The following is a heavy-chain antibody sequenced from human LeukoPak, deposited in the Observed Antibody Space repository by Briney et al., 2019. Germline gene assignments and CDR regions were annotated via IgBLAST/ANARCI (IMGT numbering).Heavy chain of an antibody. CDR1: GFTFSSYS. CDR2: ISSSSSYI. J-gene: IGHJ6*03. D-gene: IGHD3-9*01. CDR3: ARVKYYDILTGYYMNYYYYYYMDV. Sequence: GGSLRLSCAASGFTFSSYSMNWVRQAPGKGLEWVSSISSSSSYIYYADSVKGRFTISRDNAKNSLYLQMNSLRAEDTAVYYCARVKYYDILTGYYMNYYYYYYMDVWGKGTTVTVSS. V-gene: IGHV3-21*01.